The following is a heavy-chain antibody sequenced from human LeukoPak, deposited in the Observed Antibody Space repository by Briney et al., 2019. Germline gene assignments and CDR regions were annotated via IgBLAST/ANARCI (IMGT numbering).Heavy chain of an antibody. CDR2: INHSGST. CDR3: ARGYYGSGSYHWFDP. D-gene: IGHD3-10*01. V-gene: IGHV4-34*01. CDR1: GGSLSGYY. J-gene: IGHJ5*02. Sequence: SETLSLTCAVYGGSLSGYYWSWIRQPPGKGLEWIGEINHSGSTNYNPSLKSRVTISVDTSKNQFSLKLSSVTAADTAVYYCARGYYGSGSYHWFDPWGQGTLVTVSS.